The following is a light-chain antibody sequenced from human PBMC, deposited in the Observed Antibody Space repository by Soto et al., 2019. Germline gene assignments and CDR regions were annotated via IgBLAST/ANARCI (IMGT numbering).Light chain of an antibody. CDR3: SSYTDINTRACV. CDR2: EVT. V-gene: IGLV2-14*01. J-gene: IGLJ1*01. Sequence: LTQPASVSGSPGQSITISCTGTSGDIGSYNRVSWYQQHPGKAPKLIIYEVTDRPSGVSNRFSGSKSGNTASLTISGLQAEDEAEYYCSSYTDINTRACVFGTGTKVTVL. CDR1: SGDIGSYNR.